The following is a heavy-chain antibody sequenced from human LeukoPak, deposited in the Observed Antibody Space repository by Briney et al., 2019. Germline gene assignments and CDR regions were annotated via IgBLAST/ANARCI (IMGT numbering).Heavy chain of an antibody. J-gene: IGHJ4*02. V-gene: IGHV3-7*01. CDR3: ARGARSGYAKY. Sequence: GGSLRLSCAASGFTFSSYWMSWVRQAPGKGLEWVANIKQDGSEKYYVDSVKGRFTISRDNAKDSLYLQMNSLRAEDTAVYYCARGARSGYAKYWGQGTLVTVSS. CDR1: GFTFSSYW. CDR2: IKQDGSEK. D-gene: IGHD5-12*01.